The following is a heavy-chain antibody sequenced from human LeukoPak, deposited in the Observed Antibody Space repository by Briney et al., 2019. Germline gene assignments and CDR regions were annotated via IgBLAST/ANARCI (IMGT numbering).Heavy chain of an antibody. CDR2: IYHSGST. Sequence: SETLSLTXAVSGYSISSGYYWGWIRQPPGKGLEWIGSIYHSGSTYYNPSLKSRVTISVDTSKNQFPLKLSSVTAADTAVYYCARHPPSKWFDPWGQGTLITVSS. CDR3: ARHPPSKWFDP. V-gene: IGHV4-38-2*01. CDR1: GYSISSGYY. J-gene: IGHJ5*02.